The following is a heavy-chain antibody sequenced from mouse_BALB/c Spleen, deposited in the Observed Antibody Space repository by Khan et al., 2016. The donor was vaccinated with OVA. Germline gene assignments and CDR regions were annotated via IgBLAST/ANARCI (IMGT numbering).Heavy chain of an antibody. CDR3: TAAPFDY. Sequence: EVKLEESGGGLVQPGGSMKLSCVVSGFTFSNYWMNWVRQSPEKGLEWVAEIRLKSNTYTTHYAESVKGRFTISSDDSRMSVHLHMNTLRAEDTGIYYCTAAPFDYWGRGTTLTVSS. CDR1: GFTFSNYW. CDR2: IRLKSNTYTT. V-gene: IGHV6-6*02. J-gene: IGHJ2*01.